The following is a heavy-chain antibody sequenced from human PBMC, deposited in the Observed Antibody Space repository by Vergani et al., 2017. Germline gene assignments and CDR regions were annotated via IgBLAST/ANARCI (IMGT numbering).Heavy chain of an antibody. D-gene: IGHD2-2*01. V-gene: IGHV4-59*01. CDR3: ASSNCSSTSCPGEIDY. J-gene: IGHJ4*02. CDR1: GGSISSYY. CDR2: IYYSGST. Sequence: QVQLQESGPGLVKPSETLSLTCTVSGGSISSYYWSWIRQPPGKGLGWIGYIYYSGSTNYNPSLKSRVTISVDTSKNQFSLKLSSVTAADTAVYYCASSNCSSTSCPGEIDYWGQGTLVTVSS.